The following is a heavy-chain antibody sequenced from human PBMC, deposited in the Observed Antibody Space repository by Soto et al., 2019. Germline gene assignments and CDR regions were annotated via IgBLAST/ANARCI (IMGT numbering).Heavy chain of an antibody. CDR2: IIPIFGTT. V-gene: IGHV1-69*06. CDR3: ARDRTDSGYYTNWLDP. J-gene: IGHJ5*02. CDR1: GGTFGSDA. D-gene: IGHD3-22*01. Sequence: SVKVSCKSSGGTFGSDAMAWVRQAPGQGLEWVGRIIPIFGTTNYAQNLQGRVTISADKSTLTSYMELHSLTSDDTALYYCARDRTDSGYYTNWLDPWGQGTQVTVSS.